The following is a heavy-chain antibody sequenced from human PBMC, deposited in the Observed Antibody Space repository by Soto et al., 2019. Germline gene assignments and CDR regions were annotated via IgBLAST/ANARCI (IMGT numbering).Heavy chain of an antibody. CDR3: AKGGLGYFGWPIRGVVFEF. Sequence: HPWGSLRLSSAASGFTFSSYAMSWVRQAPGKGLEWVSAISGSGGSTYYADSVKGRFTISRDNSKNTLYLQMNSLRAEDTAVYYCAKGGLGYFGWPIRGVVFEFWGQGTRVPVS. J-gene: IGHJ3*01. D-gene: IGHD3-9*01. CDR2: ISGSGGST. CDR1: GFTFSSYA. V-gene: IGHV3-23*01.